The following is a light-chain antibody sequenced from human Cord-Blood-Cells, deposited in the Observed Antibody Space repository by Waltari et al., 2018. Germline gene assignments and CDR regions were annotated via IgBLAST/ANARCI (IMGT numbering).Light chain of an antibody. CDR2: YDS. J-gene: IGLJ3*02. CDR1: NIGSKS. V-gene: IGLV3-21*04. CDR3: QVWDSSSDHWV. Sequence: SYVLTQPPSVSVAPGKTARLTCGGNNIGSKSVHWYQQKPGQAPVRVIYYDSDRPAGIPERCSGSNAGNTAALTISRVEAGDEADYYCQVWDSSSDHWVFGGGTKLTVL.